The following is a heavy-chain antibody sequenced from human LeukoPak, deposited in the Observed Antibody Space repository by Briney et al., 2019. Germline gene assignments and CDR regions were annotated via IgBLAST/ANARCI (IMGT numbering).Heavy chain of an antibody. J-gene: IGHJ4*02. CDR1: GGSISSYY. CDR2: IYYSGST. D-gene: IGHD3-22*01. V-gene: IGHV4-59*01. CDR3: ARAVGYRDSAYYPDY. Sequence: PSETLSLTCTVSGGSISSYYWSWIRQPPGKGLEWIGYIYYSGSTNYNPSLKSRVTISVDTSKNQFSPKLSSVTAADTAVYYCARAVGYRDSAYYPDYWGQGTLVTVSS.